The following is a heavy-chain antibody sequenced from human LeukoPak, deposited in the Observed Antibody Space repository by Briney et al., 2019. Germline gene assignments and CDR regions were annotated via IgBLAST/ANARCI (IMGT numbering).Heavy chain of an antibody. J-gene: IGHJ3*02. CDR2: VSAYNGNT. CDR3: ARNDYGDRAVAFDI. Sequence: SVKVSCKASGYTFPSYGISWVRPAPGQGLEWMGWVSAYNGNTNYAQKLQGRVTMTTDTSTSTAYMELRSLRSDDTAVYYCARNDYGDRAVAFDIWGQGTMVTVSS. V-gene: IGHV1-18*04. CDR1: GYTFPSYG. D-gene: IGHD4-17*01.